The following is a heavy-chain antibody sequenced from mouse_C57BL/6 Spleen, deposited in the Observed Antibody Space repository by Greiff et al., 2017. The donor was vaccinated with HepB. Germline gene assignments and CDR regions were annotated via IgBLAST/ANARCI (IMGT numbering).Heavy chain of an antibody. V-gene: IGHV1-69*01. CDR2: IDPSDSYT. D-gene: IGHD1-1*01. CDR3: ARAIYYGSSYDY. Sequence: QVQLQQPGAELVMPGASVKLSFKASGYTFTSYWMHWVKQRPGQGLEWIGEIDPSDSYTNYNQKFKGKSTLTVDKSSSTAYMQLSSLTSEDSAVYYCARAIYYGSSYDYWGQGTTLTVSS. CDR1: GYTFTSYW. J-gene: IGHJ2*01.